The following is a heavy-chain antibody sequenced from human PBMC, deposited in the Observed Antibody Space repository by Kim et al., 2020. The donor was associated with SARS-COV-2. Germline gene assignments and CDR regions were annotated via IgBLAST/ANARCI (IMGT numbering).Heavy chain of an antibody. Sequence: GGSLRLSCAASRFTFSDYYMSWIRQAPGKGLEWVSYISRSGNPIYYADSVKGRFTISRDNAKSSLFLQMNSLRAEDTAVYYCAGGGSGTNNFHYYAMDVWGQGTTVTVSS. CDR2: ISRSGNPI. J-gene: IGHJ6*02. CDR1: RFTFSDYY. V-gene: IGHV3-11*01. CDR3: AGGGSGTNNFHYYAMDV. D-gene: IGHD1-7*01.